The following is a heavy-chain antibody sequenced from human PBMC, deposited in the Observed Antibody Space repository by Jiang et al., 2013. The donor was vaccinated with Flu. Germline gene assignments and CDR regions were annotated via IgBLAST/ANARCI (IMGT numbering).Heavy chain of an antibody. V-gene: IGHV4-59*01. Sequence: PGLVKPSETLSLTCIVSGGSMSSYYWSWIRQPPGKGLEWIGSIYYSGNTNYNPSLKSRIAISVDTSKNQFSLKVSSVTAADTAIYYCARAYYGTHFDYWGQGALVTVSS. CDR1: GGSMSSYY. D-gene: IGHD3-10*01. CDR3: ARAYYGTHFDY. J-gene: IGHJ4*02. CDR2: IYYSGNT.